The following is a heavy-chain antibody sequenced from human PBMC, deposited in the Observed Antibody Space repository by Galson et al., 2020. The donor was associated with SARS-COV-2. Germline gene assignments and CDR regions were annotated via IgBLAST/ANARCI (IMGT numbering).Heavy chain of an antibody. D-gene: IGHD1-26*01. Sequence: ASETLSLTCSVSGGSIGRDYWSWIRQPPGKRLEWIGYIYFSGTTKYNPSLKSRVAISVDTSKNQFSLTLTSVSAADTAVYYCARGGSYVRNWFDPWGQGTLVTVSS. CDR1: GGSIGRDY. CDR3: ARGGSYVRNWFDP. V-gene: IGHV4-59*01. CDR2: IYFSGTT. J-gene: IGHJ5*02.